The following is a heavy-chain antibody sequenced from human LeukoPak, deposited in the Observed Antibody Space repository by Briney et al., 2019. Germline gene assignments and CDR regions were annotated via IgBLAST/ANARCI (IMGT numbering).Heavy chain of an antibody. CDR2: IDPSASQT. Sequence: GESLKISCQGSGYSFINYWISWVRQMPGRGLEWIGRIDPSASQTNYNPSFRGHLTISVDTSVSTAYMQWNSLKASDTAIYYCARRNRDKCSSLDLWARGTVVSVSS. V-gene: IGHV5-10-1*01. J-gene: IGHJ2*01. D-gene: IGHD6-13*01. CDR1: GYSFINYW. CDR3: ARRNRDKCSSLDL.